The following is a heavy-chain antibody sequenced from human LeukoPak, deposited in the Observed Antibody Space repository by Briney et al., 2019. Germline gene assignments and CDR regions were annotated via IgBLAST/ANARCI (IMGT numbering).Heavy chain of an antibody. D-gene: IGHD6-13*01. J-gene: IGHJ3*02. V-gene: IGHV4-39*01. CDR1: GGSISSSSYY. CDR3: ARHLGIAAAGSHDAFDI. Sequence: SETLSLTCTVSGGSISSSSYYWGWIRQPPGKGLEWIGSIYYSGSTYYNPSLKSRVTISVDTSKNQFSLKLSSVTAADTAVYYCARHLGIAAAGSHDAFDIWGQGTMVTVSS. CDR2: IYYSGST.